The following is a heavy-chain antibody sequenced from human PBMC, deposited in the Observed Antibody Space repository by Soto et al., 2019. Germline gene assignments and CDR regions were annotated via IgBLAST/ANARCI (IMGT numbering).Heavy chain of an antibody. CDR1: GVSISTSSYY. J-gene: IGHJ6*02. Sequence: SVTLSLTCTVSGVSISTSSYYWGWIRQPPEKGLEWLGSIYYSGSIQYNPSPKSRVTISVDRSKNLFSLTLNSVTAADTAVYYSARPHSHPSYAMDVWGQGSTVTVSS. V-gene: IGHV4-39*01. CDR3: ARPHSHPSYAMDV. CDR2: IYYSGSI.